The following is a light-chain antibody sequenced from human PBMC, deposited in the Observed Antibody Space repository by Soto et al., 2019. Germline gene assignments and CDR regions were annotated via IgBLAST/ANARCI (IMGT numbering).Light chain of an antibody. Sequence: QSALTQPASVSGSPGQSITISCTGTSSDVGTYNLVSWYQQHPGKAPKLMIYEGSKRPSGVSNRLSGSKSGNTASLTISGLQAEDEADYYCCSYAGSRTLVFGGGTQLIVL. J-gene: IGLJ2*01. CDR1: SSDVGTYNL. CDR2: EGS. CDR3: CSYAGSRTLV. V-gene: IGLV2-23*01.